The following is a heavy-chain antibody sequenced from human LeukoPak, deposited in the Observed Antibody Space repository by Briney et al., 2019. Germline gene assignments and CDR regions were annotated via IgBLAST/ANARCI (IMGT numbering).Heavy chain of an antibody. J-gene: IGHJ4*02. V-gene: IGHV3-23*01. D-gene: IGHD5-12*01. CDR2: ISGSGGST. CDR1: GFTFSSYA. Sequence: GGSLRLSCAASGFTFSSYAMSWVRQAPGKGLEWVSAISGSGGSTDYAAPVKGRFTISRDDSKSTLYLQMNSLKTEDTAVYFCTTAKWLLKYWGQGTLVTVSS. CDR3: TTAKWLLKY.